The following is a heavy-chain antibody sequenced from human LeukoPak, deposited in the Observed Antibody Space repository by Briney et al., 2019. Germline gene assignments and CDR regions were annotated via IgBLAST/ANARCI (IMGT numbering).Heavy chain of an antibody. CDR2: IRYDGSNK. Sequence: GGSLRLSCAASGFTFSSFAVSWVRQAPGKGLEWVAFIRYDGSNKYYADSVKGRFTISRDNSKNTLYLQMNSLRAEDTAVYYCAKTLAPGVDYWGQGTLVTVSS. V-gene: IGHV3-30*02. J-gene: IGHJ4*02. CDR3: AKTLAPGVDY. CDR1: GFTFSSFA.